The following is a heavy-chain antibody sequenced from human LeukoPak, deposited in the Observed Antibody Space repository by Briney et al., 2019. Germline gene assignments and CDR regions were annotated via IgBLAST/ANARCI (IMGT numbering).Heavy chain of an antibody. Sequence: ASVKVSCKASGYTFISYYIHWVRQAPGQGLEWMGWINPSSGGSNYAQKFQGRVTMTRDMSISTAYMEVSSLRSDDTAFYYCARDLRDYGDYGGPVAGGWFDPWGQGTLVTVSS. D-gene: IGHD4-17*01. CDR1: GYTFISYY. CDR3: ARDLRDYGDYGGPVAGGWFDP. J-gene: IGHJ5*02. CDR2: INPSSGGS. V-gene: IGHV1-2*02.